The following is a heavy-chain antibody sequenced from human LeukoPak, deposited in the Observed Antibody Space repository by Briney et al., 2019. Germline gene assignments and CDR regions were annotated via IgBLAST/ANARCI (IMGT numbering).Heavy chain of an antibody. J-gene: IGHJ4*02. D-gene: IGHD4-17*01. V-gene: IGHV4-39*01. CDR1: GGSISSSSYY. CDR2: IYYSGST. CDR3: ASGGYGEGFDY. Sequence: SETLSLTCTVSGGSISSSSYYWGWIRQPPGKGLEWIGSIYYSGSTYYNPSLKSRVTISVDTSKNQFSLKLSSVTAADTAVYYCASGGYGEGFDYWGQGTLVTVSS.